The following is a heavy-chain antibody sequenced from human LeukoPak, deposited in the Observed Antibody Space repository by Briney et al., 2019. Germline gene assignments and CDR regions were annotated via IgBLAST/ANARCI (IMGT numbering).Heavy chain of an antibody. J-gene: IGHJ4*02. CDR1: GYTFSNYN. D-gene: IGHD6-13*01. Sequence: ASVKVSCKASGYTFSNYNMNWVRQAPGQGREWMGLINPSAISTDYAQKFQGRVSMTRDTSTTTVYMELSSLRSEDTAVYYCAAFVAVAGKEVDFWGQGTLVTVSS. CDR3: AAFVAVAGKEVDF. V-gene: IGHV1-46*01. CDR2: INPSAIST.